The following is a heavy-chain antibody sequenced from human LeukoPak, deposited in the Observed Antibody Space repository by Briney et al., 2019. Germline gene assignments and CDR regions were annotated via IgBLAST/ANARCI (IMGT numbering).Heavy chain of an antibody. D-gene: IGHD4-23*01. CDR1: GFTFSDNY. CDR3: ARDYGGSSPFDY. CDR2: ISSSGSI. V-gene: IGHV3-11*04. Sequence: AGGSLRLSCAASGFTFSDNYMSWIRQAPGKGLEWVSYISSSGSIYYADSVKGRFTISRDNAKNSLYLHMNSLRAEDTAVYYCARDYGGSSPFDYWGQGTLVTVSS. J-gene: IGHJ4*02.